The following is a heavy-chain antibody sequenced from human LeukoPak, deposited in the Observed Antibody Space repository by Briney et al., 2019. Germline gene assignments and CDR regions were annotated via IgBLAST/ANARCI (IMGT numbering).Heavy chain of an antibody. Sequence: PGGSLRLSCAASGFTFSNYAMHWVRQAPGKGLEWVSVIWYDETNEYYADSVKGRFTISRDNSKNTVYLQMNSLRAECTAVYYCARDNYGSDYWGEGTVVSVS. CDR3: ARDNYGSDY. CDR1: GFTFSNYA. V-gene: IGHV3-33*01. CDR2: IWYDETNE. D-gene: IGHD3-10*01. J-gene: IGHJ4*02.